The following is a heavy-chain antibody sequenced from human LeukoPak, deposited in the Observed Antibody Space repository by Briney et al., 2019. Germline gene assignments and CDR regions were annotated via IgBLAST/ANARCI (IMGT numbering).Heavy chain of an antibody. CDR2: IYYSGST. Sequence: GSLRLSCAASGFPFSTYTMNWVRQAPGKGLEWIGSIYYSGSTYYNPSLKSRVTISVDTSKNQFSLKLSSVTAADTAVYYCASISDYGDYLEDYWGQGTLVTVSS. V-gene: IGHV4-39*07. J-gene: IGHJ4*02. CDR1: GFPFSTYT. CDR3: ASISDYGDYLEDY. D-gene: IGHD4-17*01.